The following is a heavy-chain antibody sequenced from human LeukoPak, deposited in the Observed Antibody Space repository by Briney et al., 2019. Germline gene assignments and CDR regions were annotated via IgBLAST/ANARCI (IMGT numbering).Heavy chain of an antibody. J-gene: IGHJ4*02. CDR3: ARSSGSYYGDY. CDR1: GGSISSSSYC. V-gene: IGHV4-39*01. Sequence: SETLSLTCTVSGGSISSSSYCWGWIRQPPGKGLEWIGSIYYSGSTYYNPSLKSRVTISVDTSKNQFSLKLSSVTAADTAVYYCARSSGSYYGDYWGQGTLVTVSS. CDR2: IYYSGST. D-gene: IGHD1-26*01.